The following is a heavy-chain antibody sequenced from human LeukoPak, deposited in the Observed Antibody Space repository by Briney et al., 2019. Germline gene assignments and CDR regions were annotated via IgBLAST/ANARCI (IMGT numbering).Heavy chain of an antibody. Sequence: PGGSLRLSCAGSEFTFSSYSMHWVRQAPGKGLEWGAVISYDGSNKYYAVKGRFTISRDNSKNTLYLQMNSLRAEDTAVYYCARGDQGSSWYYFDYWGQGTLVTVSS. V-gene: IGHV3-30*04. CDR1: EFTFSSYS. D-gene: IGHD6-13*01. CDR3: ARGDQGSSWYYFDY. J-gene: IGHJ4*02. CDR2: ISYDGSNK.